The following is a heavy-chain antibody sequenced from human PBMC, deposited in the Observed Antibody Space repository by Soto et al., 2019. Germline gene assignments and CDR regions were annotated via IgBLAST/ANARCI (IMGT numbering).Heavy chain of an antibody. D-gene: IGHD6-19*01. Sequence: PGGSLRLSCSASGFTFRVYSMNWVRQAPGKGLEWVSYITSDERTIHYADSVKGRFTISRDNAKNSVYLQMTSLRDEDTAVYYCARSVEGHFDFWGQGIMVTASS. J-gene: IGHJ4*01. CDR1: GFTFRVYS. CDR2: ITSDERTI. V-gene: IGHV3-48*02. CDR3: ARSVEGHFDF.